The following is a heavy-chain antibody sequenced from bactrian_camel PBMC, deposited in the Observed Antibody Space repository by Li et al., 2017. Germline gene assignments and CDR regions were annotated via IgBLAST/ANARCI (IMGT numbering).Heavy chain of an antibody. D-gene: IGHD7*01. CDR2: IGSSGST. J-gene: IGHJ4*01. Sequence: HVQLVESGGDSVQAGGSLRLSCAFSGYTYSGHCMGWFRQAPGKERVGVAIIGSSGSTGYADSVKGRFTISKDNAKNTLYLQMNSLKPEDTGLYYCATSLTDNWLRGFGTGARGPRSPSP. CDR3: ATSLTDNWLRGFGT. CDR1: GYTYSGHC. V-gene: IGHV3S55*01.